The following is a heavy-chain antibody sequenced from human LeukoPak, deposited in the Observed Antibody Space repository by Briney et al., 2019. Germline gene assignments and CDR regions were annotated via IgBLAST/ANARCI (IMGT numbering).Heavy chain of an antibody. D-gene: IGHD3-22*01. CDR1: GFTFSNYA. CDR3: ARGDDSGYYDYFDY. CDR2: ISGSGGST. J-gene: IGHJ4*02. V-gene: IGHV3-23*01. Sequence: PGGSLRLSCAASGFTFSNYAMTWVRQAPGKGLEWVSGISGSGGSTYYADSVKGRFTISRDFSKNTVFLHMNSLRAEDTAMYYCARGDDSGYYDYFDYWGQGALVTVSS.